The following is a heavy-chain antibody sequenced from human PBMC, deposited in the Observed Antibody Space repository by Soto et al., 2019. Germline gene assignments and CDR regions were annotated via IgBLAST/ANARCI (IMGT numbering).Heavy chain of an antibody. V-gene: IGHV3-15*01. J-gene: IGHJ4*02. CDR2: IKSKTDGGTT. CDR3: TTRDVGAFDY. Sequence: GGSLRLSCAASGFTFSDAWMSWVRQAPGKGLEWVGRIKSKTDGGTTEYAAPVKGRFTISTDDSKNTLYLQMNSLKTEDTAVYYRTTRDVGAFDYWGQGTLVTVSS. CDR1: GFTFSDAW. D-gene: IGHD1-26*01.